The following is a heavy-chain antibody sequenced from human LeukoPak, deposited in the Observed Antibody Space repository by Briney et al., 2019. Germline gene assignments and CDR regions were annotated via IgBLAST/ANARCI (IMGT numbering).Heavy chain of an antibody. CDR3: ARVPYDSSGYYSDY. Sequence: SETLSLTCTVSGGSISSGDYYWSWIRQPPGKGLEWIGYIYYSGSTYYNLSLKSRVTISVDTSKNQFSLKLSSVTAADTAVYYCARVPYDSSGYYSDYWGQGTLVTVSS. V-gene: IGHV4-30-4*01. CDR2: IYYSGST. CDR1: GGSISSGDYY. D-gene: IGHD3-22*01. J-gene: IGHJ4*02.